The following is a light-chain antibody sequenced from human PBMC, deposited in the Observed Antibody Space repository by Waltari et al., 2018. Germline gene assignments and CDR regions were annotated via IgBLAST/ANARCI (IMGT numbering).Light chain of an antibody. CDR3: GTWDSSLSGVV. V-gene: IGLV1-51*01. CDR1: SSHIGNNY. CDR2: DNN. J-gene: IGLJ2*01. Sequence: QSVLTQPPSVSAAPRQKVTISCFGSSSHIGNNYVSWYQQLPGTAPKLLIYDNNKRPSGIPDRFSGSKSGTSATLGITGLQTGDEADYYCGTWDSSLSGVVFGGGTKLTVL.